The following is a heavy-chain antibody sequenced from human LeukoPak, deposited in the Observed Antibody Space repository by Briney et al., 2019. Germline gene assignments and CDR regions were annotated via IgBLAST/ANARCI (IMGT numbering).Heavy chain of an antibody. J-gene: IGHJ4*02. Sequence: GGSLRLSCAASGFTVSSNYMSWVRQAPGTGLEWVSVIYSGGSTYYADSVKGRFTISRDNSKNTLYLQMNSLRAEDTAVYYCARGRSGSYYDYWGQGILVTVSS. D-gene: IGHD1-26*01. V-gene: IGHV3-53*01. CDR1: GFTVSSNY. CDR3: ARGRSGSYYDY. CDR2: IYSGGST.